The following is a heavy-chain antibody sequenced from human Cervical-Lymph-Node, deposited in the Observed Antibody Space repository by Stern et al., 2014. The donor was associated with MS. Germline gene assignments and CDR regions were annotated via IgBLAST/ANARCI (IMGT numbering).Heavy chain of an antibody. CDR3: ATFTDAAGTFNY. CDR1: GHTTINYG. V-gene: IGHV1-18*01. CDR2: ISAYNGKT. D-gene: IGHD1-14*01. J-gene: IGHJ4*02. Sequence: QVQLVQSGAEVKKPGASVKVSCKAFGHTTINYGITWVRQTPGQGLEWMGWISAYNGKTYYAQKVQGRVTMSTDTSTSTLYMELRSLRSDDTAVYYCATFTDAAGTFNYWGQGTLVTVSS.